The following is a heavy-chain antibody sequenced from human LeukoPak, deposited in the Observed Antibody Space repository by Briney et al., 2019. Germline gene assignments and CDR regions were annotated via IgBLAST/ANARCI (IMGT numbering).Heavy chain of an antibody. D-gene: IGHD3-3*01. CDR2: IYTSGST. J-gene: IGHJ5*02. Sequence: SETLSLTCTVSGGSISSSSYYWSWIRQPAGKGLEWIGRIYTSGSTNYNPSLKSRVTISVDTSKNQFSLKLSSVTAADTAVYYCARADYDFWSGYSWGQGTLVTVPS. V-gene: IGHV4-61*02. CDR3: ARADYDFWSGYS. CDR1: GGSISSSSYY.